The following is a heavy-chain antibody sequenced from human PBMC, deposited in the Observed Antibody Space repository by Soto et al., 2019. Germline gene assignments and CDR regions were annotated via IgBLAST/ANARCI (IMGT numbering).Heavy chain of an antibody. CDR3: ERGGSGWKALNWFDP. CDR1: GASIDNNGYS. D-gene: IGHD6-19*01. CDR2: NNNRGDT. J-gene: IGHJ5*02. V-gene: IGHV4-31*11. Sequence: QVQLQESGPGLVIPSQTLTLTCAVSGASIDNNGYSWTWIRQHPGKGLERIGTNNNRGDTYYNPSLKSRLTISLDTSKNQFSLRLNAVTAADTATYYCERGGSGWKALNWFDPWGQGIMVPVSS.